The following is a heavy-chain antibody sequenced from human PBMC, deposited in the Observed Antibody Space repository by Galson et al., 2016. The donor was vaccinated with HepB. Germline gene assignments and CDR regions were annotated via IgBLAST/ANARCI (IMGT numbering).Heavy chain of an antibody. Sequence: LTCAVYGGSFSGYYWSWIRQPPGKGLEWIGEINHSGSANYNASLKSRVTISVDTSKNQFSLRLSSVTAADTAVYYCARGAPVPDLYFGMDVWGQGTTVTVSS. J-gene: IGHJ6*02. CDR1: GGSFSGYY. CDR3: ARGAPVPDLYFGMDV. V-gene: IGHV4-34*01. CDR2: INHSGSA.